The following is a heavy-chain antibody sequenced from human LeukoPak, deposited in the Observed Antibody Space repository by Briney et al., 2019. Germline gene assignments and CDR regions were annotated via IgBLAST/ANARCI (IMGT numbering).Heavy chain of an antibody. Sequence: GGSLRLSCTASGFTFSSHWMTWVRQAPGKGLEWVANTNEAGSGQNYVGSVKGRFTVSRDNAKNSLYLQMNSLRVEDTAIYYCAQSGQFDSWGQGTLVTVSS. CDR1: GFTFSSHW. CDR3: AQSGQFDS. J-gene: IGHJ5*01. V-gene: IGHV3-7*01. CDR2: TNEAGSGQ. D-gene: IGHD2-8*02.